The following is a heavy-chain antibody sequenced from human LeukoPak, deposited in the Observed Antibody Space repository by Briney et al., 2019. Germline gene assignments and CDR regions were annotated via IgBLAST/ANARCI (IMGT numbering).Heavy chain of an antibody. CDR2: IYYSGST. CDR3: ARDNGRGYCSSTSCYSDAFDI. D-gene: IGHD2-2*01. V-gene: IGHV4-31*03. CDR1: GGSISSGGYY. J-gene: IGHJ3*02. Sequence: PQTLSLTCTVSGGSISSGGYYWSWIRQHPGKGPEWIGYIYYSGSTYYNPSLKSRVTISVDTSKNQFSLKLSSVTAADTAVYYCARDNGRGYCSSTSCYSDAFDIWGQGTMVTVSS.